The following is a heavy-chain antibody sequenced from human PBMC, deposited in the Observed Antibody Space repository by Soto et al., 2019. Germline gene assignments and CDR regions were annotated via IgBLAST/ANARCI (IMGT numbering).Heavy chain of an antibody. CDR3: AKYQPMTQPRPYFDY. V-gene: IGHV3-74*01. CDR2: IHSDGSSI. CDR1: GFTFSSYW. D-gene: IGHD3-22*01. Sequence: GGSLRLSCAASGFTFSSYWMYWVRQAPGKGLVWVSRIHSDGSSISYANFVKGRFTISRDNAKNILYLQMNSLRAEDTAIYYCAKYQPMTQPRPYFDYWGQGTLVTVSS. J-gene: IGHJ4*02.